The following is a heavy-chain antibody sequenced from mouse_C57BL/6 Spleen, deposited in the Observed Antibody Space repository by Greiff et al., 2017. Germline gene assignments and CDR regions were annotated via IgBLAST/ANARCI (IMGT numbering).Heavy chain of an antibody. CDR2: IYPRSGNT. Sequence: QVQLQQSGAELARPGASVKLSCKASGYTFTSYGISWVKQRTGQGLEWIGEIYPRSGNTYYNEKFKGKATLTADKSSSTAYMELRSLTSEASAVYFCARRTDSAIDYWGQGTSVTVSS. CDR3: ARRTDSAIDY. J-gene: IGHJ4*01. CDR1: GYTFTSYG. D-gene: IGHD1-1*01. V-gene: IGHV1-81*01.